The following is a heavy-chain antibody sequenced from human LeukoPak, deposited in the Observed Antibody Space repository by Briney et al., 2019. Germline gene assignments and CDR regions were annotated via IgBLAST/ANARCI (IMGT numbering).Heavy chain of an antibody. V-gene: IGHV3-74*01. CDR1: GFTFSSYW. D-gene: IGHD6-19*01. CDR3: TRDQALSGSGPHFAD. Sequence: GGSLRLSCAASGFTFSSYWMHWVRQAPGKGLVWVSRINSDGSSTSYADSVKGRFAICRDNAKNTLYLQMSSPTVEDTAVYYCTRDQALSGSGPHFADWGQGTLVTVSS. J-gene: IGHJ4*02. CDR2: INSDGSST.